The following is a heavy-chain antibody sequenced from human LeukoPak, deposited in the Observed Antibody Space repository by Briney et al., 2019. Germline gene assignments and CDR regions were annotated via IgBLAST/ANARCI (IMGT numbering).Heavy chain of an antibody. CDR1: GFTFDNAW. Sequence: GGSLRLSCAASGFTFDNAWMNWVRQAPGKGLEWVGRIKSETDGGTIAYAAPVKGRFTISRDDSKSTLYLQMNSLKTEDTAVYYCTTVNYWGQGTLVTVSS. V-gene: IGHV3-15*01. CDR2: IKSETDGGTI. J-gene: IGHJ4*02. CDR3: TTVNY.